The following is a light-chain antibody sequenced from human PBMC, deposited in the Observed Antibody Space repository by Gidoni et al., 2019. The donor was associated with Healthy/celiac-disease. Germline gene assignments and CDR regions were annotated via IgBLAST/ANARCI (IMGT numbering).Light chain of an antibody. CDR1: QSVSSIY. V-gene: IGKV3-20*01. J-gene: IGKJ2*01. CDR2: GAS. Sequence: ELVFTQSPGTLSLSPGERATLSCRASQSVSSIYLAWYQQKPGQAPRLLIYGASSRATGIPDRFSGSGSGTDFTLTISRLEPEDFAVYYCQQYGSSPXTFGQGTKLEIK. CDR3: QQYGSSPXT.